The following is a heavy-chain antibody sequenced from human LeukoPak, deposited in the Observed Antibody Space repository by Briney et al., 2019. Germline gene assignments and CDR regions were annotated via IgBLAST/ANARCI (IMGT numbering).Heavy chain of an antibody. CDR2: VNSDGTTT. Sequence: GGSLRLSCAASGFTFSTYWTHWVRQVPGKRLVWVSRVNSDGTTTTYADSVQGRFTISRDNAKNTLYLQMNSLRAEDTAVYYCAGDRYYYDSGGFTIWGRGTLVTVSS. J-gene: IGHJ4*02. CDR1: GFTFSTYW. D-gene: IGHD3-22*01. V-gene: IGHV3-74*01. CDR3: AGDRYYYDSGGFTI.